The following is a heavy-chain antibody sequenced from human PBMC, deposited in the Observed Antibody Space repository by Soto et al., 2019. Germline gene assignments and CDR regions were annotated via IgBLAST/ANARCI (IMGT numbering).Heavy chain of an antibody. CDR1: GFTFGDYA. CDR3: TREGDCSSTSCYHYYGMDV. D-gene: IGHD2-2*01. CDR2: IRSKAYGGTT. V-gene: IGHV3-49*04. Sequence: PVGSLRLSCTASGFTFGDYAMSWVRQAPGKALGWVGFIRSKAYGGTTEYAASVKGRFTISRDDAKSIAYQQMNSLKTEDTAVYDCTREGDCSSTSCYHYYGMDVWGQGTTVTVSS. J-gene: IGHJ6*02.